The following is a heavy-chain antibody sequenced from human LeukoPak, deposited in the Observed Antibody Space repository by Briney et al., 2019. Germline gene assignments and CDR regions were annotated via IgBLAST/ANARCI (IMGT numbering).Heavy chain of an antibody. J-gene: IGHJ4*02. Sequence: SQTLSLTCAISGDSFSSNSVAWNWIRQSPSRGLEWLGRTYYRPKWYNDYVVSVKSRITINPDTSKNQFSLQLNSVTPEDTAVYYCARGVTAVFEFGGQGTLVAVSS. V-gene: IGHV6-1*01. D-gene: IGHD1-14*01. CDR1: GDSFSSNSVA. CDR3: ARGVTAVFEF. CDR2: TYYRPKWYN.